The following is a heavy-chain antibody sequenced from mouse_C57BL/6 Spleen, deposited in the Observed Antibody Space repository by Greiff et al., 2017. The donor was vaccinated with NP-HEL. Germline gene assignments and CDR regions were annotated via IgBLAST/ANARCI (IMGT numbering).Heavy chain of an antibody. CDR2: IDPSDSYT. CDR3: ARSSNYPDY. V-gene: IGHV1-59*01. J-gene: IGHJ2*01. D-gene: IGHD5-1*01. CDR1: GYTFTSYW. Sequence: QVQLQQSGAELVRPGTSVKLSCKASGYTFTSYWMHWVKQRPGQGLEWIGVIDPSDSYTNYNQKFKGKATLTVDTSSSTAYMQLSSLTSEDSAVYYCARSSNYPDYWGQGTTLTVSS.